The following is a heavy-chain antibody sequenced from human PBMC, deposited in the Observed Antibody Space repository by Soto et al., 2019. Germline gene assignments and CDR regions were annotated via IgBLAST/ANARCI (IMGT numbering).Heavy chain of an antibody. CDR3: ARGYCSSTSCYPLYFDY. CDR1: GFILSDCA. J-gene: IGHJ4*02. D-gene: IGHD2-2*01. Sequence: GGSLRLSXATSGFILSDCAMNWVRQAPGKGLEWVSYISSSSSVIDYADSVKGRFTVSRDNAKNTLYLQMNSLRAEDTAVYYCARGYCSSTSCYPLYFDYWGQGTLVTVSS. CDR2: ISSSSSVI. V-gene: IGHV3-48*01.